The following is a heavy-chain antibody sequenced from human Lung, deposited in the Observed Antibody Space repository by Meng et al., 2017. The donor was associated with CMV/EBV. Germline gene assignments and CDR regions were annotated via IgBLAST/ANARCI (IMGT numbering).Heavy chain of an antibody. CDR2: VVYSGTT. Sequence: QMQLQESGPGLVKPSETLSLPCTVSGGSISSSSYYWAWIRQPPGEGLEWIGSVVYSGTTYYTSSLKSRVSISVDTSKNQFSLKLSSVTAADTAVYYCARHHHSPIFDYWGQGTLVTVSS. CDR1: GGSISSSSYY. CDR3: ARHHHSPIFDY. J-gene: IGHJ4*02. V-gene: IGHV4-39*01. D-gene: IGHD1-14*01.